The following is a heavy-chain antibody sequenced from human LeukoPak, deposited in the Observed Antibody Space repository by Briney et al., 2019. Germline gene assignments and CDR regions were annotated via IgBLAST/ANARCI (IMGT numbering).Heavy chain of an antibody. J-gene: IGHJ4*02. Sequence: SETLSLTCAVSGYSISSSYYWVWIRQPPGKGLEWIGSIYHSGATFYNVSLKSRVTISVDTSKNQFSLKVNFVTATDTAVYYCTRGVAAHRRFDDWSQGTLVTVSS. CDR1: GYSISSSYY. D-gene: IGHD1-26*01. V-gene: IGHV4-38-2*01. CDR2: IYHSGAT. CDR3: TRGVAAHRRFDD.